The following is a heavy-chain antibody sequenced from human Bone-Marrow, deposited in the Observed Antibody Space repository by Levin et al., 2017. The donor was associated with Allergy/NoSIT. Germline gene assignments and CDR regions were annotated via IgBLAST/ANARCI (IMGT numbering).Heavy chain of an antibody. CDR2: ISSSGSTI. CDR1: GFTFSDYY. D-gene: IGHD2-15*01. CDR3: ASDSDCSGGSCYPSFDY. Sequence: GGSLRLSCAASGFTFSDYYMSWIRQAPGKGLEWVSYISSSGSTIYYADSVKGRFTISRDNAKNSLYLQMNSLRAEDTAVYYCASDSDCSGGSCYPSFDYWGQGTLVTVSS. V-gene: IGHV3-11*01. J-gene: IGHJ4*02.